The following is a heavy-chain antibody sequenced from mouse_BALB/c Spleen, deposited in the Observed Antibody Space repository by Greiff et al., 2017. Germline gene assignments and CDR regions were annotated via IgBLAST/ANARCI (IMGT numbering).Heavy chain of an antibody. D-gene: IGHD4-1*01. CDR2: ISTYYGDA. Sequence: QVQLQQSGAELVRPGVSVKISCKGSGYTFTDYAMHWVKQSHAKSLEWIGVISTYYGDASYNQKFKGKATMTVDKSSSTAYMELARLTSEDSAIYYCARSGTGYAMDYWGQGTSVTVSS. J-gene: IGHJ4*01. V-gene: IGHV1S137*01. CDR1: GYTFTDYA. CDR3: ARSGTGYAMDY.